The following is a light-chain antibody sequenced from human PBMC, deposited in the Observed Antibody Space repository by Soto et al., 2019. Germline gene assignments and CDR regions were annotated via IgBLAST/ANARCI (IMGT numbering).Light chain of an antibody. CDR2: DAS. V-gene: IGKV3-11*01. CDR3: QQRTNWPAST. J-gene: IGKJ5*01. Sequence: AWAKQKPRKAPRLLIHDASNSATGIPARFSGSGSGTDYTLTISSLEPEDFAVYYCQQRTNWPASTFGQGTRLEIK.